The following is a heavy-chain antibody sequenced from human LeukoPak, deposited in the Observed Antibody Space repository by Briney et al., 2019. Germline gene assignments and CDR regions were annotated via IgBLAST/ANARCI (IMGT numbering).Heavy chain of an antibody. D-gene: IGHD6-19*01. CDR2: IYYSGST. CDR3: ARGSGSSGRYYFDY. CDR1: GGSISSSSYY. V-gene: IGHV4-61*01. Sequence: SETLSLTCTVSGGSISSSSYYWSWIRQPPGKGLEWIGYIYYSGSTNYNPSLKSRVTISVDTSKNQFSLKLSSVTAADTAVYYCARGSGSSGRYYFDYWGQGTLVTVSS. J-gene: IGHJ4*02.